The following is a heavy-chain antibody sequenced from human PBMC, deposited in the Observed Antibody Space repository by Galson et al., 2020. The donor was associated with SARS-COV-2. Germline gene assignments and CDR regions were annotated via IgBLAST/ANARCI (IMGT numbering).Heavy chain of an antibody. V-gene: IGHV4-31*03. CDR3: ARSGGYSYDALDF. J-gene: IGHJ3*01. D-gene: IGHD5-18*01. CDR1: GGSITSGSFY. Sequence: SETLYLTCTVSGGSITSGSFYWSWIRQHPGKGLEWIGYMYYSGTNYYNPSLKSRLTISADTTKNQFSLRLSSVTAADTAVYYCARSGGYSYDALDFWGQGTMVTVSS. CDR2: MYYSGTN.